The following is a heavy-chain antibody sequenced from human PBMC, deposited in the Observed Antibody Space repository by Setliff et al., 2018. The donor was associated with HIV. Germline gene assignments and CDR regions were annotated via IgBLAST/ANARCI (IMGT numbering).Heavy chain of an antibody. CDR2: IKTEAEGYAT. J-gene: IGHJ4*02. V-gene: IGHV3-73*01. D-gene: IGHD3-22*01. Sequence: GGSLRLSCGASGFTFSGSPMHWVRQASGKGLEWVGRIKTEAEGYATAYAASVKGRFTISRDDSKNTAYLQMNSLKAEDTAIYYCTRPQYIYDNSDSDNWGQGALVTVSS. CDR3: TRPQYIYDNSDSDN. CDR1: GFTFSGSP.